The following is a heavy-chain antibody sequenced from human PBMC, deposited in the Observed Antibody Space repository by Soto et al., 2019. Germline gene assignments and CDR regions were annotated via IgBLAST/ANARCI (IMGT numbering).Heavy chain of an antibody. V-gene: IGHV3-30*18. D-gene: IGHD3-22*01. J-gene: IGHJ3*02. Sequence: QVQLVESGGGVVQPGRSLRLSCAASGFTFSNYDMQWVRQAPGKGLEWVAVISYDGSNKYYADSVKGRFTISRDNSKTTLYLQRTSLRAEDTAVYYSEKVLSMIVAAAFDIWGQGTMVTVSS. CDR1: GFTFSNYD. CDR3: EKVLSMIVAAAFDI. CDR2: ISYDGSNK.